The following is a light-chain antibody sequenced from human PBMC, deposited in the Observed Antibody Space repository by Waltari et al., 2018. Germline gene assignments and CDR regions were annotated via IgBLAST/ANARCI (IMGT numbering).Light chain of an antibody. J-gene: IGKJ4*01. CDR1: QNISSF. V-gene: IGKV3-11*01. CDR2: DAA. Sequence: EIVLTQFPATLPLPPGVVATSSCRASQNISSFLAWYQQKYGQSPRLLIYDAANRATGIPDRFSGSGSGTDFTLTISSLEPEDFAVYFCQQRYNWLALTFGGGTTVEIK. CDR3: QQRYNWLALT.